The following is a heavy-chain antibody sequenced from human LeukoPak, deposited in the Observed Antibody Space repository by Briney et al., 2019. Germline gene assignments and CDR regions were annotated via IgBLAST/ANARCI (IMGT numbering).Heavy chain of an antibody. CDR2: INHSGST. CDR1: GGSFSGYY. J-gene: IGHJ4*02. CDR3: ARGLMGATTGPYYFDY. D-gene: IGHD1-26*01. V-gene: IGHV4-34*01. Sequence: SETLSLTCAVYGGSFSGYYWSWIRQPPGKGLEWIGEINHSGSTNYNPSLKSRVTISVDTSKNQFSPKLSSVTAADTAVYYCARGLMGATTGPYYFDYWGQGTLVTVSS.